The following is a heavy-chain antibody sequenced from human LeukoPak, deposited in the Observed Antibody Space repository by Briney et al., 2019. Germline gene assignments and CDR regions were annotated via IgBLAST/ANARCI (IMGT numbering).Heavy chain of an antibody. J-gene: IGHJ4*02. D-gene: IGHD3/OR15-3a*01. Sequence: GGSLRLSCAASGFTLSDYYMSWIRQAPGKGLEWVSYSSSSGSTIYYADSVKGRFAISRDNAKNSLYLQVNSLRAEDTAVYYCARRRDFIDYWGQGTLVTVSS. CDR2: SSSSGSTI. CDR1: GFTLSDYY. V-gene: IGHV3-11*01. CDR3: ARRRDFIDY.